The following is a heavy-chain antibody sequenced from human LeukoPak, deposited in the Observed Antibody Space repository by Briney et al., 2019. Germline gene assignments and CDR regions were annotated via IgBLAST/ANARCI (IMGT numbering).Heavy chain of an antibody. D-gene: IGHD3-3*01. CDR1: GFTFSSYS. CDR3: ARMPNFWSGYYFRAFDI. CDR2: ISSSSSYI. J-gene: IGHJ3*02. Sequence: GGSLRLSCAASGFTFSSYSMNWVRQALGKGLEWVSSISSSSSYIYYADSVKGRFTISRDNAKNSLYLQMNSLRAEDTAVYYCARMPNFWSGYYFRAFDIWGQGTMVTVSS. V-gene: IGHV3-21*01.